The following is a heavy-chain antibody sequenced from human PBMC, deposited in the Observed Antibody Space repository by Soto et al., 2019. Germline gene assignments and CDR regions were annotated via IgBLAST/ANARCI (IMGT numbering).Heavy chain of an antibody. V-gene: IGHV4-59*12. CDR2: IYYSGST. CDR3: ARDRGYDDSSGSNWFDP. Sequence: SENLSLTCTVSGGSISSYYWSWIRQPPWKGLEWIGYIYYSGSTNYNPSLKRRVTISVDTSKNQFSLKLSSVTAADTAVYYCARDRGYDDSSGSNWFDPWGQGTLVPVSS. D-gene: IGHD3-22*01. J-gene: IGHJ5*02. CDR1: GGSISSYY.